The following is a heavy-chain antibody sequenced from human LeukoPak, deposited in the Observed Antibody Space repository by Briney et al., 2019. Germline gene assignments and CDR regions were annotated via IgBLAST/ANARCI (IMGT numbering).Heavy chain of an antibody. V-gene: IGHV3-74*01. J-gene: IGHJ4*02. CDR3: TRDNAYMFDY. CDR2: VDTDGSTV. Sequence: PGGSLRLSCAASGFTFSAYWMNWVRQGPGKGLVWVARVDTDGSTVNYADSVRGRFTVSRDNAKNTLYLEMSRLRAEDTAVYFCTRDNAYMFDYWGQGTQVAVSS. D-gene: IGHD2-2*01. CDR1: GFTFSAYW.